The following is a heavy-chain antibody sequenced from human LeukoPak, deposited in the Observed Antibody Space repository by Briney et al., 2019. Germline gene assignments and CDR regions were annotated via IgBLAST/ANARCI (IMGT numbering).Heavy chain of an antibody. D-gene: IGHD5-18*01. V-gene: IGHV1-24*01. Sequence: ASVKVSCKVSGYTLTELSMHWVRQAPGKGLEWMGGFDPEDGETIYAQKFQGRVTMTEDTSTDTACMELSSLRSEDTAVYYCATSHLWLSAALDYWGQGTLVTVSS. CDR1: GYTLTELS. CDR2: FDPEDGET. CDR3: ATSHLWLSAALDY. J-gene: IGHJ4*02.